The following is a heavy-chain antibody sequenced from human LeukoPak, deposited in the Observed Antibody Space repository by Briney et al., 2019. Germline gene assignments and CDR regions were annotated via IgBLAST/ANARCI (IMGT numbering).Heavy chain of an antibody. J-gene: IGHJ4*02. Sequence: PSETLSLTCTVSGGSINSYYWNWIRLPPGKRLEWIGYIYYTGSTGYNPSLKSRVTISVDTSKNQFSLKLSSVTAADTAVYYCARGYYSFDYWGQGTPVTVSS. CDR3: ARGYYSFDY. CDR1: GGSINSYY. CDR2: IYYTGST. V-gene: IGHV4-59*01. D-gene: IGHD3-10*01.